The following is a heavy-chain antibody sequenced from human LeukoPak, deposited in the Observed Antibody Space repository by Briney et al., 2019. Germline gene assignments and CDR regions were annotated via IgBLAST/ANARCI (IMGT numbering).Heavy chain of an antibody. J-gene: IGHJ4*02. Sequence: GGALRHSRAASGFTFSRYEMNWVRPAPGKGLEVVSDISSSGSTIYYADSLTGRFTIYRDNAKNSLYLQMDSLGAEDTAVYYCARELLGFGDRLSYWGQGTLVTVSS. CDR3: ARELLGFGDRLSY. D-gene: IGHD3-10*01. CDR2: ISSSGSTI. V-gene: IGHV3-48*03. CDR1: GFTFSRYE.